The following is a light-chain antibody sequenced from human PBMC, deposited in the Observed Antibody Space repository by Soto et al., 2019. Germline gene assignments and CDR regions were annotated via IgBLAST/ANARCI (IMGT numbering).Light chain of an antibody. CDR1: SSDIGGYNY. CDR3: SSYTGSSPVV. V-gene: IGLV2-14*01. Sequence: QSALTQPASVSGSPGQSITISCTGTSSDIGGYNYVSWYQQHTVKAPKLIIYDVTHRPSGVSNRFSVSKSGNTASLTISGLKAEDETDYYCSSYTGSSPVVFGGGTKLTVL. J-gene: IGLJ3*02. CDR2: DVT.